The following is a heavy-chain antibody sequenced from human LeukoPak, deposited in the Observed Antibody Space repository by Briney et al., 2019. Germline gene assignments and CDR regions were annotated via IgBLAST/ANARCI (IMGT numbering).Heavy chain of an antibody. CDR3: AKDDGGTYYYGSGTYYLGRRHFDY. J-gene: IGHJ4*02. CDR2: ISGSADTT. D-gene: IGHD3-10*01. Sequence: PGGSLRLSCGASGFTFSSHGMSWVRQAPGKGLDWVSGISGSADTTYYADSVKGRFTISRDNFKNTLYLQMNSLRAEDTAVYYCAKDDGGTYYYGSGTYYLGRRHFDYWGQGTLVTVSS. CDR1: GFTFSSHG. V-gene: IGHV3-23*01.